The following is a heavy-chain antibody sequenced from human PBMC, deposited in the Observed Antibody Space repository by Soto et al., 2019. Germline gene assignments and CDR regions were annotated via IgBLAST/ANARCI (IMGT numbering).Heavy chain of an antibody. J-gene: IGHJ6*03. CDR1: GFTFSSYG. CDR3: AKDLAAAGTYYYYMDV. V-gene: IGHV3-30*18. Sequence: GGSLILSCAASGFTFSSYGMHWVRQAPGKGLEWVAVISYDGSNKYYADSVKGRFTISRDNSKNTLYLQMNSLRAEDTAVYYCAKDLAAAGTYYYYMDVWGKGTTVTVSS. D-gene: IGHD6-13*01. CDR2: ISYDGSNK.